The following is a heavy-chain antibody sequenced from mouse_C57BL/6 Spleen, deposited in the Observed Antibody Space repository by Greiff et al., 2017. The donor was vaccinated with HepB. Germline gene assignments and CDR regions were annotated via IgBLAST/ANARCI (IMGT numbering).Heavy chain of an antibody. CDR1: GFTFSDYG. CDR2: ISSGSSTI. D-gene: IGHD2-1*01. CDR3: AGGNYAWFAY. Sequence: EVQWVESGGGLVKPGGSLKLSCAASGFTFSDYGMHWVRQAPEKGLEWVAYISSGSSTIYYADTVKGRFTISRDNAKNTLFLQMTSLRSEDTAMYYCAGGNYAWFAYWGQGTLVTVSA. V-gene: IGHV5-17*01. J-gene: IGHJ3*01.